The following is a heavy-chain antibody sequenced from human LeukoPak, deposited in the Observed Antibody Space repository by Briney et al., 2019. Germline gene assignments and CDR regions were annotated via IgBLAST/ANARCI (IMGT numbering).Heavy chain of an antibody. CDR2: INPSGGST. CDR3: ARGSRGYSSSSPGGYFDY. CDR1: GYTFTGYY. V-gene: IGHV1-46*01. J-gene: IGHJ4*02. Sequence: ASVKVSCKASGYTFTGYYMHWVRQAPGQGLEWMGIINPSGGSTSYAQKFQGRVTMTRDMSTSTVYMELSSLRSEDTAVYYCARGSRGYSSSSPGGYFDYWGQGTLVTVSS. D-gene: IGHD6-6*01.